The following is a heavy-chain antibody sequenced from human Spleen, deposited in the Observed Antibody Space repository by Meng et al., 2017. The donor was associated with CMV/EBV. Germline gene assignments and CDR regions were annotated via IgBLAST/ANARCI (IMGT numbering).Heavy chain of an antibody. J-gene: IGHJ6*02. CDR3: ARDGNSGYAPLDYGMDV. D-gene: IGHD5-12*01. CDR1: GFTFSTYS. V-gene: IGHV3-21*01. Sequence: GESLKISCTVSGFTFSTYSLNRVRQAPGKGLEWVSSISDSSFHIYYAESVKGRFTVSRDNAKNSLYLQMNSLRAEDTAVCYCARDGNSGYAPLDYGMDVWGQGTTVTVSS. CDR2: ISDSSFHI.